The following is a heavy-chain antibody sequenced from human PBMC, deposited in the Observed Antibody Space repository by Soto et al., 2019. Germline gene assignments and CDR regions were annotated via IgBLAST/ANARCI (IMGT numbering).Heavy chain of an antibody. Sequence: QLQLQESGPGLVKPSETLSLTCTVSGGSISSSSYYWGWIRQPPGKGLEWIGSIYYSGSTYYNPSLKIRVTISVDTSKNQFSLKLSSVTAADTAVYYCARRIAAAGPSDYWGQGTLVTVSS. CDR1: GGSISSSSYY. D-gene: IGHD6-13*01. CDR3: ARRIAAAGPSDY. V-gene: IGHV4-39*01. J-gene: IGHJ4*02. CDR2: IYYSGST.